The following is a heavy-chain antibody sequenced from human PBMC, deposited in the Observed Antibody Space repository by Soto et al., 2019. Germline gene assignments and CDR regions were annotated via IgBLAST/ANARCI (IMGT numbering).Heavy chain of an antibody. Sequence: ESGGGLVQPGWSLRLSCAASGFSFDDYAMNWVRQAPGKGLEWVSSISWNSGTIDYADSVKGRFTVSRDNAKNSLYLQMNSLRPEDTALYYCAKDIAPRLSRHYGLDVWGQGTTVTVSS. CDR1: GFSFDDYA. V-gene: IGHV3-9*01. D-gene: IGHD6-6*01. CDR3: AKDIAPRLSRHYGLDV. J-gene: IGHJ6*02. CDR2: ISWNSGTI.